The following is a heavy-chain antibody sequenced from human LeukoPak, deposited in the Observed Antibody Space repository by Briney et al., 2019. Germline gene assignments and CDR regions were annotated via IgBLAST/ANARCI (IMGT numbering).Heavy chain of an antibody. CDR2: ISGSGGST. CDR3: ARDPNADYIGTFDM. J-gene: IGHJ3*02. D-gene: IGHD4-23*01. V-gene: IGHV3-23*01. Sequence: PGGCLRRSCAASEFTFSSYGMSWVRQAPGKGLEWVSSISGSGGSTQYADSVQGRFAISRDNSKNTLYLQMNSLRVEDTAVYFCARDPNADYIGTFDMWGRGTMVSVSS. CDR1: EFTFSSYG.